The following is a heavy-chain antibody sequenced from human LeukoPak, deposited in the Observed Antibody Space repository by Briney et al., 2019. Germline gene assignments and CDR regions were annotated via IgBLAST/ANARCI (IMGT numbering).Heavy chain of an antibody. CDR3: ARGTMVRGVIDYFDY. V-gene: IGHV4-39*07. CDR2: IYYSGST. D-gene: IGHD3-10*01. J-gene: IGHJ4*02. Sequence: SETLSLTCTVSGGSISSSSYYWGWIRQPPGKGLEWIGSIYYSGSTYYNPSLKSRVTISVDTSKNQFSLKLSSVTAADTAVYYCARGTMVRGVIDYFDYWGQGTLVTVSS. CDR1: GGSISSSSYY.